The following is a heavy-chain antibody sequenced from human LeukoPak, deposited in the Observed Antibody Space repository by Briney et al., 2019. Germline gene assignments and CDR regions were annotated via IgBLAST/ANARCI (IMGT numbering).Heavy chain of an antibody. V-gene: IGHV5-51*01. CDR3: ARLGVRANYVSDFDY. J-gene: IGHJ4*02. CDR2: IYPGDSDT. Sequence: GESLKISRKGSGYSFTSYWIGWVRQMPGKGLEWMGIIYPGDSDTRYSPSFQGQVTISADKSISTAYLQWSSLKASDTAMYYCARLGVRANYVSDFDYWGQGTLVTVSS. D-gene: IGHD4/OR15-4a*01. CDR1: GYSFTSYW.